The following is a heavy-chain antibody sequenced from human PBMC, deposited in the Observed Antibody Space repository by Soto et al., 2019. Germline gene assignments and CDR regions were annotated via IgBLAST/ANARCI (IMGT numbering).Heavy chain of an antibody. J-gene: IGHJ5*02. D-gene: IGHD3-22*01. CDR3: ARDLGYYDSSGYYYSLNWFDP. Sequence: GASVKVSCKASGGTFSSYAISWVRQAPGQGLEWMGGIIPIFGTANYAQKFQGRVTITADESTSTAYMELSSLRSEDTAVYYCARDLGYYDSSGYYYSLNWFDPWGQGTLVTVSS. V-gene: IGHV1-69*13. CDR1: GGTFSSYA. CDR2: IIPIFGTA.